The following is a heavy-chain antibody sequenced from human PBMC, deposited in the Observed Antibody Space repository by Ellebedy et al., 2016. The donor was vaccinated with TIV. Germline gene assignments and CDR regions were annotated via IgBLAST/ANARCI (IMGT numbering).Heavy chain of an antibody. Sequence: GGSLRLXCAASGFTFSTYWMSWVRQAPGKGLEWVSGISGSGGSTYYADSVKGRFTISRDNSKNTLYLQMNSLRAEDTAVYYCAKDRPFSPYYYYYYGMDVWGQGTKVTVSS. J-gene: IGHJ6*02. D-gene: IGHD2/OR15-2a*01. CDR2: ISGSGGST. CDR1: GFTFSTYW. V-gene: IGHV3-23*01. CDR3: AKDRPFSPYYYYYYGMDV.